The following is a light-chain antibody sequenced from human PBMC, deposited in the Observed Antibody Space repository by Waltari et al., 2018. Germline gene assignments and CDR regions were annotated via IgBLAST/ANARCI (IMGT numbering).Light chain of an antibody. CDR3: QQYATSPRIT. CDR2: AAS. Sequence: ELVLTQSPGPLSFSPGETAPLPCRSSQTVSSNYIAWYQQKRGQPPRIVIYAASNRGTGIPDRFSGSGSGTDFTLTISKLEPEDYAVYYCQQYATSPRITFGPGTKVDV. J-gene: IGKJ3*01. V-gene: IGKV3-20*01. CDR1: QTVSSNY.